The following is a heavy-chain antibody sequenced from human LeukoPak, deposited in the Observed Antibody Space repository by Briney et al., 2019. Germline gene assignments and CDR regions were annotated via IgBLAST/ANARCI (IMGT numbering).Heavy chain of an antibody. CDR1: GFTVSSNY. J-gene: IGHJ5*02. Sequence: GGSLRLSCAASGFTVSSNYMSWVRQAPGKGLGWVSVIYSGGSTYYADSVKGRFTISRDNSKNTLYLQMNSLRAEDTAVYYCARQYYYGSGSYYLNWLDPWGQGTLVTVSS. CDR2: IYSGGST. D-gene: IGHD3-10*01. CDR3: ARQYYYGSGSYYLNWLDP. V-gene: IGHV3-53*01.